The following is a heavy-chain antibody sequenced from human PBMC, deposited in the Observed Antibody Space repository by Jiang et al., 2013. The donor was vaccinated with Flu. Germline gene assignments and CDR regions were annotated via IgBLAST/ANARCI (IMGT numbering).Heavy chain of an antibody. Sequence: SGAEVRNPGASVKYFLHDIWIHFRRILHTLGTSRPLDEGLEWMGVNHIGPGTTDYARKFRHRVTMYRDMSTKTAYLDLTSLRSDDTAVYYCTRDVSQLGLWRRGGQGTLVTVS. CDR1: IHFRRIL. J-gene: IGHJ4*02. CDR3: TRDVSQLGLWRR. D-gene: IGHD1-26*01. V-gene: IGHV1-46*01. CDR2: NHIGPGTT.